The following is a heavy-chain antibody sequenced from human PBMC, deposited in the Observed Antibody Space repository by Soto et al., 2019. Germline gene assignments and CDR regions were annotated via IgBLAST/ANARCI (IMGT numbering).Heavy chain of an antibody. CDR2: IGTAGDT. CDR1: GFTLVSYD. V-gene: IGHV3-13*01. J-gene: IGHJ4*02. CDR3: ARAVPYYDILTLTYYFDY. D-gene: IGHD3-9*01. Sequence: GGPLRLSLAASGFTLVSYDIHWVGQATEKGLEWVSAIGTAGDTYYPGSVKGRFTISRENAKNSLYLQMNSLRAEDTAVYYCARAVPYYDILTLTYYFDYWGQGTLVTVSS.